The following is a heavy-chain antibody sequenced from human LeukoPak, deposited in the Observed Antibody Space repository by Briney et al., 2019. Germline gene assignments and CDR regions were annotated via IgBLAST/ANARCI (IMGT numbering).Heavy chain of an antibody. J-gene: IGHJ5*02. D-gene: IGHD3-3*01. V-gene: IGHV4-34*01. CDR3: ARVQRITIFGVIHNWFDP. CDR1: GGSFSGYY. CDR2: INHSGST. Sequence: SETLSLTCAVYGGSFSGYYWSWIRQPPGKGLEWIGEINHSGSTNYNPSLKSRVTISVDTSKNQFSLKLSSVTAADTAVYYCARVQRITIFGVIHNWFDPWGQGTLVTVSS.